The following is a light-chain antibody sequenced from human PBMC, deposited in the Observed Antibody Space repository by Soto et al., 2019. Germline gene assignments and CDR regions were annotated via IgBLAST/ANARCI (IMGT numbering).Light chain of an antibody. CDR1: SGHNSYA. V-gene: IGLV4-69*01. CDR3: QTWSTDIRV. Sequence: QLVLTQPPSASASLEASVKLTCTLSSGHNSYAIAWHQQQPEKGPRYLMKLNSDGSHSKGDGIPDRFSGSSSGAERYLTISSLQSEDEADYYCQTWSTDIRVFGGGTQLTVL. CDR2: LNSDGSH. J-gene: IGLJ3*02.